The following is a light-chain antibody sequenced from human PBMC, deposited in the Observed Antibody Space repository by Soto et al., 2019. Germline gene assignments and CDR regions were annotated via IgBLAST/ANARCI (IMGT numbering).Light chain of an antibody. J-gene: IGLJ2*01. CDR3: SSFTISNTLI. CDR1: RSDVGGYNF. Sequence: QSALTQPASVSGSPGQSITISCTGTRSDVGGYNFVSWYQHHPGKAPKLLIYEATKRPSGISNRFSASKSANTASLTVSGLQTEDEADYYCSSFTISNTLIFGGGTKLTV. CDR2: EAT. V-gene: IGLV2-14*02.